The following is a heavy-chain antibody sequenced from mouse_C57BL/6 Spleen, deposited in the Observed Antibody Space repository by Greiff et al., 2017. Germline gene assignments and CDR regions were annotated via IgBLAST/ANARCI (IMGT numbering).Heavy chain of an antibody. CDR1: GFTFSSYA. CDR2: ISSGGDYI. J-gene: IGHJ3*01. Sequence: EVHLVESGAGLVKPGGSLKLSCAASGFTFSSYAMSWVRQTPEKRLEWVAYISSGGDYIYYADTVKGRFTISRDNARNTLYLQMSSLKSEDTAMYYCTRDEAQALAYWGQGTLVTVSA. CDR3: TRDEAQALAY. V-gene: IGHV5-9-1*02. D-gene: IGHD3-2*02.